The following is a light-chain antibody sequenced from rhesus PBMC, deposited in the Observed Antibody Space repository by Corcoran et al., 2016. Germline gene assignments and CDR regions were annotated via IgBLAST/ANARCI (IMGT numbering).Light chain of an antibody. J-gene: IGKJ3*01. CDR3: MQGTHWPFT. CDR1: QSLLHSNGNTY. Sequence: DVVMTQSQLSLPVTPGQPASISCSSRQSLLHSNGNTYLSWFLQQPGQPPRPLIYKVSNRGSGVPDRVSGSGAGTDVTLKISRVEAEDVGVYYCMQGTHWPFTFGPGTKLDIK. CDR2: KVS. V-gene: IGKV2-58*03.